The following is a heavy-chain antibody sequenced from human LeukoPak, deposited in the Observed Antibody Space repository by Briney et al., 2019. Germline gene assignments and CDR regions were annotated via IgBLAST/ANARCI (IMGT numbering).Heavy chain of an antibody. CDR3: ARRSEDSSGWYHWFDP. CDR1: GYTFTSYY. J-gene: IGHJ5*02. CDR2: INPSGGST. Sequence: GASVKVSCKASGYTFTSYYMHWVRQAPGQGLEWMGIINPSGGSTSYAQKFQGRVTMTRDMSTSTVYMELSSLRSEDTAMYYCARRSEDSSGWYHWFDPWGQGTLVTVSS. D-gene: IGHD6-19*01. V-gene: IGHV1-46*01.